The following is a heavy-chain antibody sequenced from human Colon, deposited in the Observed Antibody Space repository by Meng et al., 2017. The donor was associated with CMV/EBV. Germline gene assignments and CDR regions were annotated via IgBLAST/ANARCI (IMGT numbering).Heavy chain of an antibody. CDR2: IVIGRGNT. CDR3: VSVNTIFGIVTGR. Sequence: GGSLRLSCAASGFTFTKSAVQWVRQARGQRLEWIGWIVIGRGNTSYAQKFQERVTITRDMSTSTAYMELSSLRSEDTAVYYCVSVNTIFGIVTGRWGLGTLVTVSS. V-gene: IGHV1-58*01. J-gene: IGHJ4*02. D-gene: IGHD3-3*01. CDR1: GFTFTKSA.